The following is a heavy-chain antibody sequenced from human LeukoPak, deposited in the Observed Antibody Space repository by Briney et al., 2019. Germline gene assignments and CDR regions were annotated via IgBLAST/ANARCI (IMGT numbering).Heavy chain of an antibody. Sequence: SETLSLTCTVSGFSISNHFYWGWIRQPPGKGLEWIGSVYHTGSTYHNPSLKSRLTISVATSKNQFSLKLNSVTAADTAVYYCAKSNGYGLIDIWGQGTMVTVSS. J-gene: IGHJ3*02. CDR1: GFSISNHFY. V-gene: IGHV4-38-2*02. D-gene: IGHD3-22*01. CDR3: AKSNGYGLIDI. CDR2: VYHTGST.